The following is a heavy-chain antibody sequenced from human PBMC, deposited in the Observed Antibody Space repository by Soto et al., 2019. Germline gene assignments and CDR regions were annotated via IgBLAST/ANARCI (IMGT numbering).Heavy chain of an antibody. V-gene: IGHV5-51*01. CDR1: GYSFTTSW. J-gene: IGHJ3*02. D-gene: IGHD4-17*01. Sequence: GESLKISCKGSGYSFTTSWIGWVRQMPGKGLEWMGIIYPGDSDARYSSSFQGQVTISADKSISTAYLQWSSLKDSDTAIYHCARLNTGASPAIAVFDIWGQGTRVTVPS. CDR3: ARLNTGASPAIAVFDI. CDR2: IYPGDSDA.